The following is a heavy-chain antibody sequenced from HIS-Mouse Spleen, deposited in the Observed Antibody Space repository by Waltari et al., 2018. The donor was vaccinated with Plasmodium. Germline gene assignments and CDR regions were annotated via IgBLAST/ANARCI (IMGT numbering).Heavy chain of an antibody. CDR3: ARGPGYSSGWYYLDY. CDR2: IKHRGST. J-gene: IGHJ4*02. Sequence: QVQLQQWGAGLLKPSETLSLTCAVYGGSFSGYYWSWIRQPPGKGLEWIGEIKHRGSTNYNPSLKSRVTISVDTSKNQFARKLSSVTAADTAVYYCARGPGYSSGWYYLDYWGQGTLVTVSS. V-gene: IGHV4-34*01. D-gene: IGHD6-19*01. CDR1: GGSFSGYY.